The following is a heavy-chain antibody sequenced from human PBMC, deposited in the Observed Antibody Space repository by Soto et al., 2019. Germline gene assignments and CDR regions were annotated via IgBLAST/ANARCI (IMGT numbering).Heavy chain of an antibody. V-gene: IGHV3-30-3*01. CDR3: AREDSGRGDAFGI. CDR1: GFTFSSYA. D-gene: IGHD5-12*01. Sequence: QVQLVESGGGVVQPGRSLRLSCAASGFTFSSYAMHWVRQAPGKGLEWVAVISYDGSNKYYADSVKGRFTISRDNSKNTLYLQMNSLRAEDTAVYYCAREDSGRGDAFGIWGQGTMVTVSS. J-gene: IGHJ3*02. CDR2: ISYDGSNK.